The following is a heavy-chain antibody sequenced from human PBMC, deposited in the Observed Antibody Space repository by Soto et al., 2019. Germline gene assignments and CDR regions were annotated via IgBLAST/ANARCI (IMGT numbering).Heavy chain of an antibody. CDR2: IYYSGST. V-gene: IGHV4-39*01. J-gene: IGHJ4*02. Sequence: PSETLSLTCTVSGGSISSSSYYWGWIRQPPGKGLEWIGSIYYSGSTYYNPSLKSRVTISVDTSKNQFSLKLSSVTAADTAVYYCARHFLATVTTPFDYWGQGTLVTSPQ. CDR1: GGSISSSSYY. D-gene: IGHD4-17*01. CDR3: ARHFLATVTTPFDY.